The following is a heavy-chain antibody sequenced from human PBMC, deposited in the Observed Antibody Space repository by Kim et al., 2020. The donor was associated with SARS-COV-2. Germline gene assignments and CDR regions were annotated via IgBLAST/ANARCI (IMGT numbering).Heavy chain of an antibody. CDR1: GFLFRPYT. CDR3: VRDGPDGRLNY. J-gene: IGHJ4*02. CDR2: ITSTGSYI. D-gene: IGHD6-25*01. V-gene: IGHV3-21*04. Sequence: GGSLRLSCAGSGFLFRPYTMNWVRQAPGKGLEWVSSITSTGSYILYADSVKGRFTISRDNAKNSLYLQMNSLRVDDTSLYYCVRDGPDGRLNYWGQGTLDSVTS.